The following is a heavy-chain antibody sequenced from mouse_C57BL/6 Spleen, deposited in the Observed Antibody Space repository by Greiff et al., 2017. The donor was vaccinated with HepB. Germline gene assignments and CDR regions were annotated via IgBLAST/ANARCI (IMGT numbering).Heavy chain of an antibody. J-gene: IGHJ2*01. CDR2: ISDGGSYT. CDR3: ARGKLTTVVAHFDY. V-gene: IGHV5-4*03. Sequence: EVKLVESGGGLVKPGGSLKLSCAASGFTFSSYAMSWVRQTPEKRLEWVATISDGGSYTYYPDTVKGRFTISRDNAKNNMYLQMSHLKSEDTAMYYCARGKLTTVVAHFDYWGQGTTLTVSS. CDR1: GFTFSSYA. D-gene: IGHD1-1*01.